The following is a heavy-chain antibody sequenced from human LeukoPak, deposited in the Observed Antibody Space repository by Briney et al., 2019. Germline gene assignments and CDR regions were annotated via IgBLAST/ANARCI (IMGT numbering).Heavy chain of an antibody. D-gene: IGHD3-22*01. J-gene: IGHJ4*02. Sequence: SVKVSCKASGGTFSSYAVSWVRQAPGQGLEWMGGIIPIFGTTSYAQKFQGRVTITADGSTTTAYMELSSLRYEDTAVYYCASIGSSAYIPFDYWGQGTLVTVSS. CDR2: IIPIFGTT. V-gene: IGHV1-69*13. CDR1: GGTFSSYA. CDR3: ASIGSSAYIPFDY.